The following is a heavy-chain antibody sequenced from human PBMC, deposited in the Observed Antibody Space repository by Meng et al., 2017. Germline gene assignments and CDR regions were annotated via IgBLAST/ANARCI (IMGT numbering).Heavy chain of an antibody. D-gene: IGHD3-10*01. V-gene: IGHV4-59*01. CDR1: GGSISSYY. Sequence: WESLSLSCTVSGGSISSYYWSWIRQPPGKGLEWIGYIYYSGSTNYNPSLKSRVTISVDTSKNQFSLKLSAVTAADTAVYYCAREEFADAFDIWGQGTMVTVSS. CDR2: IYYSGST. CDR3: AREEFADAFDI. J-gene: IGHJ3*02.